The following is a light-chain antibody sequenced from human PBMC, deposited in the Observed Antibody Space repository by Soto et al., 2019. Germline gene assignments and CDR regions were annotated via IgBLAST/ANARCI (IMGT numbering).Light chain of an antibody. CDR1: NIGSKS. CDR3: QVWDSSSDHPV. J-gene: IGLJ3*02. Sequence: SYELTQPPSVSVAPGKTARITCGGTNIGSKSVHWYQQKPGQAPVLVIYYDSDRPSGIPERFSGSNSGNTATLTIGRVEAGDEADYYCQVWDSSSDHPVFGGGTKLTVL. CDR2: YDS. V-gene: IGLV3-21*04.